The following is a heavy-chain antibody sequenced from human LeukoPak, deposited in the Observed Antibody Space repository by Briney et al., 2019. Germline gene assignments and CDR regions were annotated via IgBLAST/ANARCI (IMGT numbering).Heavy chain of an antibody. V-gene: IGHV4-38-2*02. J-gene: IGHJ6*02. Sequence: PSETLSLTCTVSGYSISSGYYWGWIRQPPGKGLEWIGSIYHSGSTYYNPSLKSRVTISVDTSKNQFSLKLSSVTAADTAVYYCARVYCSSTSCYADYYYGMDVWGQGTTVTVSS. CDR3: ARVYCSSTSCYADYYYGMDV. CDR2: IYHSGST. D-gene: IGHD2-2*01. CDR1: GYSISSGYY.